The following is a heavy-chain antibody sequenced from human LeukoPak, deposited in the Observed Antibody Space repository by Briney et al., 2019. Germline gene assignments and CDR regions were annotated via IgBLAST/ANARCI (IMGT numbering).Heavy chain of an antibody. Sequence: SGGSLRLSCAASGFTFSSYAMHWVRQAPGKGLEYVSAISSNGGSTYYANSVKGRFTISRDNSKNTLYLQMGSLRAEDMAVYYCARDFEEASSGWYSQASDIWGQGTMVTVSS. J-gene: IGHJ3*02. D-gene: IGHD6-19*01. CDR2: ISSNGGST. CDR1: GFTFSSYA. CDR3: ARDFEEASSGWYSQASDI. V-gene: IGHV3-64*01.